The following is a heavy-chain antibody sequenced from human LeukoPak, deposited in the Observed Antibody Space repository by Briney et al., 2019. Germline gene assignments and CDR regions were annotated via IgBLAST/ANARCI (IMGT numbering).Heavy chain of an antibody. CDR1: GFTFSIYA. CDR2: ITSRGEST. CDR3: ARDRPNYYGSDGHYYRRDGDY. V-gene: IGHV3-23*01. J-gene: IGHJ4*02. D-gene: IGHD3-22*01. Sequence: GGSLRLSCAASGFTFSIYAMSWVRQAPGKSLQWVSSITSRGESTWYVDSVKGRFTITRDNSENTLYLQMHSLRAEDTAVYYCARDRPNYYGSDGHYYRRDGDYWGRGTLASVSS.